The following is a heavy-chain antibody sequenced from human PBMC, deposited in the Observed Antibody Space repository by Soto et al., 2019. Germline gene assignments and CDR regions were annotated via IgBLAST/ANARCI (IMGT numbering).Heavy chain of an antibody. CDR1: GDYIHVGGYY. CDR3: GRDPTSNANWIDP. J-gene: IGHJ5*02. CDR2: IYYTGKT. V-gene: IGHV4-30-4*01. Sequence: SETLSLTCSVSGDYIHVGGYYWTWIRQRPGKGLEWMGYIYYTGKTYYNPSLESRLTMSVDRSKNQFSLRLTSVTAADTAVYFCGRDPTSNANWIDPWGQGTLVTVSS. D-gene: IGHD2-2*01.